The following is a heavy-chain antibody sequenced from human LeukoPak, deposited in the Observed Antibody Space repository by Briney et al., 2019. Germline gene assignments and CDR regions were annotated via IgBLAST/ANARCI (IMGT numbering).Heavy chain of an antibody. V-gene: IGHV3-30*02. J-gene: IGHJ4*02. CDR3: VKDQGECPGSRCYLRFLEY. CDR1: GFYFSIYG. CDR2: GRYDQTAT. D-gene: IGHD3-3*01. Sequence: PRGSLRLSCAASGFYFSIYGMHWVRHAPGKGKGWVTFGRYDQTATAYADSVQGRFAISTDNSKNTIYLRMNSLRVEDTALYFCVKDQGECPGSRCYLRFLEYWGQGTLVIVSS.